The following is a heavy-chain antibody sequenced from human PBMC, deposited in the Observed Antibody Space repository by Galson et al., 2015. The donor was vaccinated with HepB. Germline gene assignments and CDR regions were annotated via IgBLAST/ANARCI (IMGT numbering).Heavy chain of an antibody. V-gene: IGHV3-30-3*01. CDR3: ARDGAAGSSGYFGALDY. CDR1: GFTFSSYA. CDR2: ISYDGSNK. J-gene: IGHJ4*02. D-gene: IGHD3-22*01. Sequence: SLRLSCAASGFTFSSYAMHWVRQAPGKGLEWVAVISYDGSNKYYADSVKGRFTISRDNSKNTLYLQMNSLRAEDTAVYYCARDGAAGSSGYFGALDYWGQGTLATVSS.